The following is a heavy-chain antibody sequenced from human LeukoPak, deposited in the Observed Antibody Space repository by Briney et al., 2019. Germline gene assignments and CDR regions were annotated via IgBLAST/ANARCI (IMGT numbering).Heavy chain of an antibody. CDR1: GYSFTSYA. J-gene: IGHJ4*02. Sequence: ASVKVPCKASGYSFTSYAMNWVRQAPGQGLEWMGWINTNTGNPTYAQGFTGRFVFSLDTSVSTAYLQIGSLKAEDTAVYYCARDWPPSIAAHNYFDYWGQGTLVTVSS. CDR2: INTNTGNP. D-gene: IGHD6-6*01. CDR3: ARDWPPSIAAHNYFDY. V-gene: IGHV7-4-1*01.